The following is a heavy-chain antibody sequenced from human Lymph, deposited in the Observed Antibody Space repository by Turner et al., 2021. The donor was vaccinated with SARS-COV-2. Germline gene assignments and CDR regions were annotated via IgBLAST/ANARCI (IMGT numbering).Heavy chain of an antibody. D-gene: IGHD6-13*01. J-gene: IGHJ4*02. CDR3: TTHSAPDY. V-gene: IGHV3-15*01. CDR2: MKTKTDGGTT. CDR1: GFTFSNAW. Sequence: EGQLVESGGGLVKPGGSLRLPCAASGFTFSNAWMTWVRQDPGKGLEWVGRMKTKTDGGTTDYAAPVKGRFNISRDDSKNTLYLQMNSLKAEDTAVYYCTTHSAPDYWGQGTLVTVSS.